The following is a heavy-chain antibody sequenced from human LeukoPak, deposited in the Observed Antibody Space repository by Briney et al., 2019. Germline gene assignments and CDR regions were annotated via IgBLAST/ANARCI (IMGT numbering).Heavy chain of an antibody. CDR3: ATKGPRRGYFDY. V-gene: IGHV4-34*01. Sequence: SETLSLTCAVYGGSFSGYYWSWIRQPPGKGLEWIGEINHSGSTNYNPSLKSRVTISVDTSKNQFSLKLSSVTAADTAVYYCATKGPRRGYFDYWAREPWSPSPQ. CDR1: GGSFSGYY. CDR2: INHSGST. J-gene: IGHJ4*02.